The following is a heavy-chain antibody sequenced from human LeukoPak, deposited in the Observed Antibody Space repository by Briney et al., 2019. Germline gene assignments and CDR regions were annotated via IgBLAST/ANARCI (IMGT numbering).Heavy chain of an antibody. D-gene: IGHD3-10*01. CDR2: ISGSGGST. Sequence: GGSLRLSCAASGFTVSSNYMSWVRQAPGKGLEWVSAISGSGGSTYYADSVKGRFTISRDNSKNTLYLQMNSLRAEDTAVYYCAKTSYADHYYGSGSYIDYWGQGTLVTVSS. CDR3: AKTSYADHYYGSGSYIDY. V-gene: IGHV3-23*01. CDR1: GFTVSSNY. J-gene: IGHJ4*02.